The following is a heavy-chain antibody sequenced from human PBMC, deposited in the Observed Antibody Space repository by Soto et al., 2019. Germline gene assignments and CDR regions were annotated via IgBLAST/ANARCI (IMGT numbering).Heavy chain of an antibody. D-gene: IGHD3-22*01. Sequence: GSLRLSCAASGFTFSSYSMNWVRQAPGKGLEWVSYISSSSSTIYYADSVKGRFTISRDNAKNSLYLQMNSLRAEDTAVYYCARGAYYYDSSGLSYWGQGTLVTVYS. V-gene: IGHV3-48*01. CDR3: ARGAYYYDSSGLSY. J-gene: IGHJ4*02. CDR2: ISSSSSTI. CDR1: GFTFSSYS.